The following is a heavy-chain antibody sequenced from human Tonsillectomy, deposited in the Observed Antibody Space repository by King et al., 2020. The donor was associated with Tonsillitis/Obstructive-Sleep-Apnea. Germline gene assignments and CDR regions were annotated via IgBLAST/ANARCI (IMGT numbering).Heavy chain of an antibody. CDR1: GGSISSYY. CDR2: IYYSGST. J-gene: IGHJ4*02. D-gene: IGHD1-26*01. V-gene: IGHV4-59*01. CDR3: ARDGAGAFDY. Sequence: QLQESGPGLVKPSETLSLTCTVSGGSISSYYWSWIRQPPGKGLEWIGYIYYSGSTNYNPSLKSRVTISVDTSKNQFSLKLSSVTAADKAVYYCARDGAGAFDYWGQGTLVTVSS.